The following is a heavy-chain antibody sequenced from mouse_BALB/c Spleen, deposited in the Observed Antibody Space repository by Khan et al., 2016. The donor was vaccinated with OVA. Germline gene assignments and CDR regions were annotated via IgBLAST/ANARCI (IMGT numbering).Heavy chain of an antibody. CDR3: ARTARIKY. D-gene: IGHD1-2*01. Sequence: VQLKQSGPGLVKPSQSLYLTCTVTGYSITSGYVWNWIRQFPGNKLECMGYITYSGSTNYNPSLKSRTTITRDTSKNQFFLQLNSVTTEDTATYYCARTARIKYWGQGTTLTVSS. J-gene: IGHJ2*01. V-gene: IGHV3-2*02. CDR1: GYSITSGYV. CDR2: ITYSGST.